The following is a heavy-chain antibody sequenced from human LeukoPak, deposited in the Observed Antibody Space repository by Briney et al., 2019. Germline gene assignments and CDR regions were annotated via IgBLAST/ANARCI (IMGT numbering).Heavy chain of an antibody. Sequence: GGSLRLSCAASGFTFDDYAMHWVRQAPGKGLEWVSGISWNSGSIGYADSVKGRFTISRDNVKNSLYLQMNSLRAEDTALYYCAKDSDSGIAVAGDLGYWGQGTLVTVSS. CDR2: ISWNSGSI. V-gene: IGHV3-9*01. J-gene: IGHJ4*02. CDR1: GFTFDDYA. D-gene: IGHD6-19*01. CDR3: AKDSDSGIAVAGDLGY.